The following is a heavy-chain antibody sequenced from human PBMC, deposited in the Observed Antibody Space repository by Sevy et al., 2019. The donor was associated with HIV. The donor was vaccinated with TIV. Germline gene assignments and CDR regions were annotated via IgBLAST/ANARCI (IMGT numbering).Heavy chain of an antibody. Sequence: SETLSLTCAVSGGSISSGGYSWSWIRQPPGKGLEWIGYIYHSGSTYYNPSIKSRVTISVDRSKNQFTLKLSSVTAADTAGDYCAREQGYCSGGSCFHAFDIWGQGTMVTVSS. J-gene: IGHJ3*02. CDR1: GGSISSGGYS. CDR2: IYHSGST. CDR3: AREQGYCSGGSCFHAFDI. V-gene: IGHV4-30-2*01. D-gene: IGHD2-15*01.